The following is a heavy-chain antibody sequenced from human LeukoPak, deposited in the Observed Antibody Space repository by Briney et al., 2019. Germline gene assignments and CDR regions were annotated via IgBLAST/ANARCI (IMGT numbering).Heavy chain of an antibody. CDR2: IYYSGST. J-gene: IGHJ4*02. CDR3: AREQQAAAGSFDY. CDR1: GGSISSYY. Sequence: SETLSLTCTVSGGSISSYYWSWVRQPPGKGLEWIGYIYYSGSTNYNPSLKSRVTISVDTSKNQFSLKLSSVTAADTAVYYCAREQQAAAGSFDYWGQGTLVTVSS. V-gene: IGHV4-59*01. D-gene: IGHD6-13*01.